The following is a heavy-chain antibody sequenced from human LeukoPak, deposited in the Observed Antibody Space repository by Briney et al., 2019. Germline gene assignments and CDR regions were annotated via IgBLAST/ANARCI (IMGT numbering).Heavy chain of an antibody. CDR3: TTGYYYGSGYN. D-gene: IGHD3-10*01. CDR2: IKSKTDGGTT. Sequence: GGSLRLSCAASGFTFSNAWMSWVRQAPGKGLEWVGRIKSKTDGGTTDYAAPVKGRFTTSRDDSKNTLYLQMNSLKTEDTAVYYSTTGYYYGSGYNWGQGTLVTVSS. J-gene: IGHJ4*02. V-gene: IGHV3-15*01. CDR1: GFTFSNAW.